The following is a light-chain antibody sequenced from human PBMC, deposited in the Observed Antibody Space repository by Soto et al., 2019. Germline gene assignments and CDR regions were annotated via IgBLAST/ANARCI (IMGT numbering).Light chain of an antibody. CDR3: QQYDNYKPLT. J-gene: IGKJ4*01. Sequence: DIQMTQSHSTLSASVGDRVTITCRASQSISSWLAWYQQKPGKAPKLLIFDASSLESGTPSRFSDRRSGTQFTLTINGLQPDDFATYYCQQYDNYKPLTFGGGTKVDIK. CDR1: QSISSW. CDR2: DAS. V-gene: IGKV1-5*01.